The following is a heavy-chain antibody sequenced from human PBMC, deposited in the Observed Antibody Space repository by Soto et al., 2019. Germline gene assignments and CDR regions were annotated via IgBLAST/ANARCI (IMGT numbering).Heavy chain of an antibody. CDR3: AKDGGITIFGVVIPLDY. Sequence: TGGPLRLSCAASGFTFSSYAMSWVRQAPGKGLEWVSAISGSGGSTYYADSVKGRFTISRDNSKNTLYLQMNSLRAEDTAVYYCAKDGGITIFGVVIPLDYWGQGTLVTVS. J-gene: IGHJ4*02. CDR2: ISGSGGST. D-gene: IGHD3-3*01. V-gene: IGHV3-23*01. CDR1: GFTFSSYA.